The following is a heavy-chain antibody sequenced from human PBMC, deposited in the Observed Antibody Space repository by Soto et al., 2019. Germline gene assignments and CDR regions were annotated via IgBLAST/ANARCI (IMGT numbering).Heavy chain of an antibody. D-gene: IGHD3-10*01. J-gene: IGHJ5*02. Sequence: TLSLTCDVSGDTISAGGYTWSWIRQPPGKALEWIGHTYHSGNPYYNPSLRSRITISIDKSKNNFSLQLASVTAADTARYYCATNYGSGSYFSAWGQGSLVTVSS. CDR1: GDTISAGGYT. CDR3: ATNYGSGSYFSA. CDR2: TYHSGNP. V-gene: IGHV4-30-2*01.